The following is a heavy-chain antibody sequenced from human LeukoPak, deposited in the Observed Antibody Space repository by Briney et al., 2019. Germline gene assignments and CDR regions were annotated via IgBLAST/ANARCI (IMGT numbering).Heavy chain of an antibody. D-gene: IGHD2-2*01. CDR2: IYHSGST. J-gene: IGHJ6*02. CDR3: ARVKRVVVVPAALTYYYGMDV. Sequence: SGTLSLTCAVSGGSISSSNWWSWVRQPPGKGLEWIGEIYHSGSTNYNPSLKSRVTISVDKSKNQFSLKLSSVTAADTAVYYCARVKRVVVVPAALTYYYGMDVWGQGTTVTVSS. CDR1: GGSISSSNW. V-gene: IGHV4-4*02.